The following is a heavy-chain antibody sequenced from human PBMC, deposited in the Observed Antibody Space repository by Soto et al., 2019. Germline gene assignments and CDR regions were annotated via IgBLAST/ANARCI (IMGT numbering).Heavy chain of an antibody. V-gene: IGHV3-30-3*01. CDR3: ARDIIPRNYYDSSGYFGFDY. CDR1: GFTFSSYA. Sequence: PGGSLRLSCAASGFTFSSYAMHCVRQAPGKGLEWVAVISYDGSNKYYADSVKGRFTISRDNSKNTLYLQMNSLRAEDTAVYYCARDIIPRNYYDSSGYFGFDYWGQGTLVTVSS. CDR2: ISYDGSNK. D-gene: IGHD3-22*01. J-gene: IGHJ4*02.